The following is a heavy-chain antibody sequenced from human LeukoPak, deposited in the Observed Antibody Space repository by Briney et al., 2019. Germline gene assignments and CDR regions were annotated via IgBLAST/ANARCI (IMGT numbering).Heavy chain of an antibody. Sequence: PGGSLRLSCAASGFTFSAFYMTWMRQAPGKGLECVSYISSGGTTTSYAASAQGRFIISRDNAANTMYLQVNSLRAEDTAIYYCAIDLGSYISSHYTARGPQYGTWGQGTLDTVSA. D-gene: IGHD3-3*01. CDR1: GFTFSAFY. CDR2: ISSGGTTT. J-gene: IGHJ5*02. CDR3: AIDLGSYISSHYTARGPQYGT. V-gene: IGHV3-11*04.